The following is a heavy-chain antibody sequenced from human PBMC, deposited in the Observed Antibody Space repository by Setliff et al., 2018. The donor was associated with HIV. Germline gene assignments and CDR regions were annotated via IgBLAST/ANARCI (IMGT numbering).Heavy chain of an antibody. J-gene: IGHJ4*02. CDR3: ARHVSVVPPTVVTPFGY. CDR1: GDSSSNDY. Sequence: PSETLSLTCTVSGDSSSNDYWTWVRQPPGKGLEWIGNIHTSGTTKYNPSLNSRVTISVDMSKSQFSLRLSSVTAADTAMYYCARHVSVVPPTVVTPFGYWGQGTLVTVSS. D-gene: IGHD4-17*01. CDR2: IHTSGTT. V-gene: IGHV4-59*08.